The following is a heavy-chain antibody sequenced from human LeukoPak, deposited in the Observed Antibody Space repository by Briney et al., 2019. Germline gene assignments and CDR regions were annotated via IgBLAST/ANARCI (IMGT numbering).Heavy chain of an antibody. CDR1: GFTFSSYG. CDR3: ASEVGATPLRFDY. D-gene: IGHD1-26*01. J-gene: IGHJ4*02. Sequence: PGGSLRLSCAASGFTFSSYGMSWVRQAPGKGLEWVSAISGSGGSTYYADSVKGRFTISRDNSKNTLYLQMNSLRAEDTAVYYCASEVGATPLRFDYWGQGTLVTVSS. CDR2: ISGSGGST. V-gene: IGHV3-23*01.